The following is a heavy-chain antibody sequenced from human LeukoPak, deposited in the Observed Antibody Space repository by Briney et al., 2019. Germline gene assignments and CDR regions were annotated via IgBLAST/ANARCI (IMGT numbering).Heavy chain of an antibody. CDR2: IYYSGST. V-gene: IGHV4-39*01. D-gene: IGHD3-22*01. J-gene: IGHJ5*02. CDR3: ARHGLVYYYDSRGYWFDP. Sequence: SETLSLTCTVSGGSISSSSYYWGWIRQPPGKGLEWIGSIYYSGSTYYNPSLKSRVTISVDTSKNQFSLKLSSVIAADTAVYYCARHGLVYYYDSRGYWFDPWGQGTLVTVSS. CDR1: GGSISSSSYY.